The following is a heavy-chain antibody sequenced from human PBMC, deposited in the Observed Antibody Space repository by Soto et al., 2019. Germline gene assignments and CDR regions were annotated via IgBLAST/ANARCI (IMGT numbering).Heavy chain of an antibody. CDR1: GFSFSNYA. J-gene: IGHJ3*01. CDR2: ISGSGGSA. Sequence: EVQLLESGGGLVRPGGSLRLSCAASGFSFSNYAMNWVRQAPGKGLEWVSVISGSGGSASYADSVQGRFTISRDYSNNTLYRQIPSLRAEYTSIYSCVREASGCYPRVSFDFWGRVTMVTVS. D-gene: IGHD6-19*01. CDR3: VREASGCYPRVSFDF. V-gene: IGHV3-23*01.